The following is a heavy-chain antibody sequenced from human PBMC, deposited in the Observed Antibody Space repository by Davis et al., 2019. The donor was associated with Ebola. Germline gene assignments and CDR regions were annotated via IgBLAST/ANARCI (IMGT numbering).Heavy chain of an antibody. CDR2: IYYSGST. CDR1: GGSISSGGYY. V-gene: IGHV4-30-4*08. D-gene: IGHD3-3*01. CDR3: ARVGTIFGVVIIGAFDI. Sequence: SETLSLTCTVSGGSISSGGYYWSWIRQHPGKGLEWIGYIYYSGSTNYNPSLKSRVTISVDTSKNQFSLKLSSVTAADTAVYYCARVGTIFGVVIIGAFDIWGQGTMVTVSS. J-gene: IGHJ3*02.